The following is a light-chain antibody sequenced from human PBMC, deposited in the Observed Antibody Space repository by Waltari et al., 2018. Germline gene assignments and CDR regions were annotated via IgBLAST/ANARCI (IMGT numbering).Light chain of an antibody. J-gene: IGLJ1*01. CDR3: NSRDNSGNHMGV. CDR2: GRN. CDR1: SLRNYY. Sequence: SSELTQDPAVSVALGQTVRITCQGASLRNYYASWYQQKPGQAPVLVIYGRNNRPSGIPDRFSGSSSGNTASLTITGAQAEDEADYYCNSRDNSGNHMGVFGTGTKVTVL. V-gene: IGLV3-19*01.